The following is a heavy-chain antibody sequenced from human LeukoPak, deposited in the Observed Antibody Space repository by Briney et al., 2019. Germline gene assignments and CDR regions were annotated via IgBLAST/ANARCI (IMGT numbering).Heavy chain of an antibody. CDR1: GYTFTGYY. CDR3: ARYGTISSGYYWDIYYYGMDV. V-gene: IGHV1-2*02. Sequence: ASVKVSCKASGYTFTGYYMHWVRQAPGQGLEWMGWINPNSGGTNYAQKFQGRVTMTRDTSISTAYMELSRLRSDDTAVYYCARYGTISSGYYWDIYYYGMDVWGQGTTVTVSS. D-gene: IGHD3-22*01. J-gene: IGHJ6*02. CDR2: INPNSGGT.